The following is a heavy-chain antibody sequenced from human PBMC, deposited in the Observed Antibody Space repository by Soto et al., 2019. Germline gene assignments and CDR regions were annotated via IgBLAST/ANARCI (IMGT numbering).Heavy chain of an antibody. J-gene: IGHJ4*02. CDR2: IIPVFHTA. CDR1: GGLFSSYP. CDR3: ARGGSGYTGFNEF. D-gene: IGHD3-22*01. Sequence: QEQLVQSGAEVKKPGSSVKVACKASGGLFSSYPISCVRQVPGQGLEWMGGIIPVFHTAYYTQRLQGRVTITADESTNTAYRELSSLRSEDTAIYYCARGGSGYTGFNEFCGQGTLVTGSS. V-gene: IGHV1-69*01.